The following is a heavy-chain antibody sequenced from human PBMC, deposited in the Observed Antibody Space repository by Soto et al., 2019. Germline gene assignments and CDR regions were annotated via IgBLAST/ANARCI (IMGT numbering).Heavy chain of an antibody. CDR1: GISVGTNY. V-gene: IGHV3-53*01. Sequence: GGSLRLSCAASGISVGTNYLTWVRQAPGKGLEWVSFIYSDGTTYYADSVKGRFTISRDTSNNTLYLQMNSLRAEDTAVYYCAREASSFDNWGQGTLVTVSS. CDR3: AREASSFDN. J-gene: IGHJ4*02. CDR2: IYSDGTT.